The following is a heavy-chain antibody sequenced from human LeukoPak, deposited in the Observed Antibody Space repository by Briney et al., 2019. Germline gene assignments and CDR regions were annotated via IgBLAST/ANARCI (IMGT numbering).Heavy chain of an antibody. V-gene: IGHV1-69*01. CDR3: ARGGQSKYDSSGYLNYFDY. CDR1: GGTFSSYA. Sequence: SSVKVSCKASGGTFSSYAISWVRQAPGQGLEWMGGIIPIFGTANYAQKFQGRVTITADESTSTAYMELSSLRAEDMAVYYCARGGQSKYDSSGYLNYFDYWGQGTLVTVSS. D-gene: IGHD3-22*01. CDR2: IIPIFGTA. J-gene: IGHJ4*02.